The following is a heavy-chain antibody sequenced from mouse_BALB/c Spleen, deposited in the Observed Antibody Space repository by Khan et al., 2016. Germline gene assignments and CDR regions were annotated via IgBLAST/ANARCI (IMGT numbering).Heavy chain of an antibody. CDR2: INPDSSTI. Sequence: EVKLLESGGGLVQPGGSLKLSCAASGFDFSRYWMSWVRQAPGKGLEWIGEINPDSSTINYTPSLKDKFIISRDNAKNTLSRKMSKVRSEDTALYYCARLHYYGRFAYWGQGTLVTVSA. CDR1: GFDFSRYW. CDR3: ARLHYYGRFAY. J-gene: IGHJ3*01. D-gene: IGHD1-2*01. V-gene: IGHV4-1*02.